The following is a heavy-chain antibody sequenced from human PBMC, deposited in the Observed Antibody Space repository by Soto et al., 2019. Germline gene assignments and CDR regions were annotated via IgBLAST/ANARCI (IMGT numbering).Heavy chain of an antibody. D-gene: IGHD3-3*01. V-gene: IGHV1-8*01. CDR1: GYTFTSYD. J-gene: IGHJ6*02. CDR2: MNPNSGNT. CDR3: ARGPGYDFWSGRPYYYYYGMDV. Sequence: ASVKVSCKASGYTFTSYDINWVRQATGQGLEWMGWMNPNSGNTGYAQKFQGRVTMTRNTSISTAYMELSSPRSEDTAVYYCARGPGYDFWSGRPYYYYYGMDVWGQGTTVTVSS.